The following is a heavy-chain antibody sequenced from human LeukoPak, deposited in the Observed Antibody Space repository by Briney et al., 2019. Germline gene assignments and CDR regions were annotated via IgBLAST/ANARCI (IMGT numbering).Heavy chain of an antibody. D-gene: IGHD2-2*01. CDR3: APTSHFDY. CDR1: GFNFRSYW. CDR2: ISGSGGST. J-gene: IGHJ4*02. V-gene: IGHV3-23*01. Sequence: GGSLRLSCATSGFNFRSYWMSWVRQAPGKGLEWVSAISGSGGSTYYADSVKGRFTISRDNSKNTLYLQMNSLRAEDTAVYYCAPTSHFDYWGREPWSPSPQ.